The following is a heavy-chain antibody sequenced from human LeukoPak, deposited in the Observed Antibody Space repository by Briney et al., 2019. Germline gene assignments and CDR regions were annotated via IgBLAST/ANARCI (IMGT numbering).Heavy chain of an antibody. V-gene: IGHV4-34*01. J-gene: IGHJ4*02. CDR1: GGSFSGYY. Sequence: SETLSLTCAVYGGSFSGYYWSWIRQPPGKGLEWIGEINHSGSTNYNPSLKSRVTISVDTSKNQFSLKLSSVTAADTAVYYCARDKYYYDSSGYQVFDYWGQGTLVTVSS. D-gene: IGHD3-22*01. CDR3: ARDKYYYDSSGYQVFDY. CDR2: INHSGST.